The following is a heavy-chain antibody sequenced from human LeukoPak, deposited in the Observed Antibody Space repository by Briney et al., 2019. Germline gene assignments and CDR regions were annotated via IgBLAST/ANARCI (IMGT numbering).Heavy chain of an antibody. CDR2: IIPIFGTA. J-gene: IGHJ5*02. CDR1: GGTFSSYA. V-gene: IGHV1-69*13. CDR3: ARDPMQEYCGGDCYSP. Sequence: SSVKVSCKASGGTFSSYAISWVRQAPGQGLEWMGGIIPIFGTANYAQKFQGRVTITADESTSTAYMELSSLRSEDTAVYYCARDPMQEYCGGDCYSPWGQGTLVTVSS. D-gene: IGHD2-21*02.